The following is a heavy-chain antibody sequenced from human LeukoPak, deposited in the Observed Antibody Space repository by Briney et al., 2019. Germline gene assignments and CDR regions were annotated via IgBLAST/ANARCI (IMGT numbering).Heavy chain of an antibody. CDR1: GFAFSSYE. D-gene: IGHD5-18*01. V-gene: IGHV3-48*03. Sequence: GGSLRLSCVASGFAFSSYEMNWVRQAPGKGPEWISYISGGRDTMYYADSVKGRFTSSRDNAKNSLFLQMNSLRAEDAAVYYWVRGVRIQYFDYWGQGTAVTVSS. J-gene: IGHJ4*02. CDR2: ISGGRDTM. CDR3: VRGVRIQYFDY.